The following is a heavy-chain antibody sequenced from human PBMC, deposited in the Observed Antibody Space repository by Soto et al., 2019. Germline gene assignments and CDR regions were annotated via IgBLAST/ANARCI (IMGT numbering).Heavy chain of an antibody. V-gene: IGHV1-46*01. CDR3: ARAVAVIGGMDV. CDR1: GYTFTSYY. CDR2: INPSGGST. J-gene: IGHJ6*02. Sequence: ASVKVSCKASGYTFTSYYMHWVRRAPGQGLEWMGIINPSGGSTSYAQKFQGRVTMTRDTSTSTVYMELSSLRSEDTAVYYCARAVAVIGGMDVWGQGTTVTVSS. D-gene: IGHD6-19*01.